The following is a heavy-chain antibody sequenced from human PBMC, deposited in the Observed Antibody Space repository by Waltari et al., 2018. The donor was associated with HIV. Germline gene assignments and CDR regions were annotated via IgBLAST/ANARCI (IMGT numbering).Heavy chain of an antibody. V-gene: IGHV3-23*01. Sequence: EVKLLVSGGGLVQPGGSLGVACAASGFTFRGYAMAWVCQAPGKGLEWVSAISGSGGSTYYADSVKGRFTISRDNSKNTLYLQMNSLRAEDTAVYYCAKVEWLRFTASSWGQGTLVTVSS. J-gene: IGHJ4*02. D-gene: IGHD5-12*01. CDR1: GFTFRGYA. CDR3: AKVEWLRFTASS. CDR2: ISGSGGST.